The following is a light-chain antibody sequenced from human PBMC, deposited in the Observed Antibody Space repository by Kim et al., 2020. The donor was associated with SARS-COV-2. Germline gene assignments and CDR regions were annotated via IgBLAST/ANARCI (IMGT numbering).Light chain of an antibody. V-gene: IGLV1-44*01. Sequence: GQRVTISWSVSSSNLGTNSVHWYQQFPGTAPEVLIYKNNQRPSGVPDRFSGSKSGTSASLAISGLQSEDEGDYYCAGWDDNLNAEVFGGGTQLTVL. CDR3: AGWDDNLNAEV. CDR1: SSNLGTNS. CDR2: KNN. J-gene: IGLJ3*02.